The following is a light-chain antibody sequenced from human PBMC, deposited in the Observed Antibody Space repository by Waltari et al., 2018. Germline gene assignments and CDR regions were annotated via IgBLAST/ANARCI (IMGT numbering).Light chain of an antibody. CDR1: SGDVGGYNF. Sequence: QSALTQPRSVSGSPGQSVTISCTGTSGDVGGYNFVSWYQHHPGKAPKVLTYDVNERPSGGPVRLSGSKAGNTASLTISGLQPEDEADYYCCSYAGSYTWIFGGGTKLTVL. V-gene: IGLV2-11*01. CDR3: CSYAGSYTWI. J-gene: IGLJ2*01. CDR2: DVN.